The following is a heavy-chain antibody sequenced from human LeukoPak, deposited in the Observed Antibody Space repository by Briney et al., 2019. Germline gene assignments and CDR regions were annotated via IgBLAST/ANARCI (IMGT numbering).Heavy chain of an antibody. D-gene: IGHD5-18*01. Sequence: GRSLSLFCTGSGVIFGDHAMSWVRQAPGEGLEWVGFIRSKAHRGTTEYAASVKDSFTISRDDFANNAYLQMNSLRTEDTAVYYCAKGPIELWIHNAMDVWGQGTTVTVSS. CDR2: IRSKAHRGTT. J-gene: IGHJ6*02. V-gene: IGHV3-49*04. CDR3: AKGPIELWIHNAMDV. CDR1: GVIFGDHA.